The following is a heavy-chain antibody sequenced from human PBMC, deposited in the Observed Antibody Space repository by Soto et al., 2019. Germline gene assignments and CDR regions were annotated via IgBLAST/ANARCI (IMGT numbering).Heavy chain of an antibody. D-gene: IGHD5-12*01. CDR3: ERDDGYNYVPYYYSYYGMDV. J-gene: IGHJ6*02. Sequence: ESGGGLVKPGGSLRLYSAASGFTFSDYYMSWIRQAPGNVLEWVSYISSNGRTIYYADSVKGRFTISRDNAKNLLYLQMNSPRAEDTAVYYCERDDGYNYVPYYYSYYGMDVWGQGTTVTVSS. CDR1: GFTFSDYY. CDR2: ISSNGRTI. V-gene: IGHV3-11*01.